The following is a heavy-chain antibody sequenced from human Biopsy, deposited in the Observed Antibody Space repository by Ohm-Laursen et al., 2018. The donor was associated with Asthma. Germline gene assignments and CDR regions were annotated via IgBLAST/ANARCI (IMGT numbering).Heavy chain of an antibody. CDR2: VFYGGAT. J-gene: IGHJ6*02. CDR1: GDSISSYH. V-gene: IGHV4-59*12. CDR3: ARMNTLIQAANYFSYAMDV. Sequence: GTLSLTCTVSGDSISSYHWSWIRQPPGKGLEWIGYVFYGGATNYNPSLKSRVTISVDTSQNQFSLNLNSVTAADTAVYYCARMNTLIQAANYFSYAMDVWGQGTTVTVSS. D-gene: IGHD3-9*01.